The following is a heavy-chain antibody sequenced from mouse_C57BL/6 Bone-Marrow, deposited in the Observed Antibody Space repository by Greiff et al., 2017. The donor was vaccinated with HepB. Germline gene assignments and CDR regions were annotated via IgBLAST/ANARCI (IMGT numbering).Heavy chain of an antibody. CDR3: ARDRGQLGIAY. V-gene: IGHV3-1*01. Sequence: EVKVVESGPGMVKPSQSLSLTCTVTGYSITSGYDWHWIRHFPGNKLEWMGYISYSGSTNYNPSLKSRISITHDTSKNHFFLKLNSVTTEDTATYYCARDRGQLGIAYWGQGTLVTVSA. CDR1: GYSITSGYD. CDR2: ISYSGST. D-gene: IGHD4-1*02. J-gene: IGHJ3*01.